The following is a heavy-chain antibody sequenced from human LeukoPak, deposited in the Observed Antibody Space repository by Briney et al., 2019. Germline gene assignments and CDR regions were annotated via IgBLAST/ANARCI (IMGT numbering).Heavy chain of an antibody. CDR1: GFTFAEYA. CDR2: ISGDGGTT. D-gene: IGHD1-26*01. J-gene: IGHJ4*02. Sequence: GGLLRLCCAAAGFTFAEYAMYWVRQAPGKGLEWVSLISGDGGTTSYADSVKGRFTISRDNSENSLNLQMKSLRSEDTALYYCAKARRSGTHYSDFDFWGQGTLVTVSS. CDR3: AKARRSGTHYSDFDF. V-gene: IGHV3-43*02.